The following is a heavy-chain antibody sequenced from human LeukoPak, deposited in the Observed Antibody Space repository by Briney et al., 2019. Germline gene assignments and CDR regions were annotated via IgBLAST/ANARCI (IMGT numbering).Heavy chain of an antibody. D-gene: IGHD6-19*01. CDR3: AKALPRGAVAAPYFDY. CDR1: GFAFTDYD. CDR2: IGKAGDT. V-gene: IGHV3-13*01. J-gene: IGHJ4*02. Sequence: GGSLRLSCAASGFAFTDYDMHWVRQATGGGLEWVSSIGKAGDTYYADSVKGRFTISRDNSKNTLYLQMNSLRAEDTAVYYCAKALPRGAVAAPYFDYWGQGTLVTVSS.